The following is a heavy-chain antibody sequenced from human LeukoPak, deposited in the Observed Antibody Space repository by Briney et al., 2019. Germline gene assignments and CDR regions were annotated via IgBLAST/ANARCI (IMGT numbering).Heavy chain of an antibody. J-gene: IGHJ4*02. CDR2: TYYRSKWYS. D-gene: IGHD6-19*01. CDR1: GDSVSSNSAA. V-gene: IGHV6-1*01. Sequence: SQTLSLTCAISGDSVSSNSAAWNWIRQSPSRGLERLGRTYYRSKWYSDYAISVKSRITINPDTSKNQFSLQLNSVTPEDTAVYYCASGAVAGLAYWGQGTLVTVSS. CDR3: ASGAVAGLAY.